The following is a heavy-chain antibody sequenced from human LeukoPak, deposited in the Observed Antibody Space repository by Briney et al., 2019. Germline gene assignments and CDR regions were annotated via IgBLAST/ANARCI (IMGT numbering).Heavy chain of an antibody. Sequence: ASVKVSCKASGYTFTSYAMHWVRQAPGQRLEWMGWINAGNGNTKYSQKFQGRVTITRDTSASTAYMELSSLRSEDTAVYYCARVVPAGPYYYYYYGMDVWGQGTTVTVSS. D-gene: IGHD2-2*01. V-gene: IGHV1-3*01. J-gene: IGHJ6*02. CDR1: GYTFTSYA. CDR2: INAGNGNT. CDR3: ARVVPAGPYYYYYYGMDV.